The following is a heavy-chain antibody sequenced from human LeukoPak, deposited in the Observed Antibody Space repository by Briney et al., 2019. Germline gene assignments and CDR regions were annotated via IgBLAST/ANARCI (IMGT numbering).Heavy chain of an antibody. J-gene: IGHJ6*03. CDR3: ARARTNDYYYYYMDV. Sequence: SVKVSCKASVGTLSSYAISWVRQAPGQGLEWMGGIIPIFGTANYAQKFQGRVTITTDESTSTAYMELSSLRSEDTAVYYCARARTNDYYYYYMDVWGKGTTVTVSS. CDR1: VGTLSSYA. V-gene: IGHV1-69*05. CDR2: IIPIFGTA. D-gene: IGHD1-7*01.